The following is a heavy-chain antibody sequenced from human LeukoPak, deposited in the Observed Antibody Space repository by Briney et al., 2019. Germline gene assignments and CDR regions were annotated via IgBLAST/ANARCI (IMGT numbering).Heavy chain of an antibody. J-gene: IGHJ4*02. CDR3: ARDRYYYGSGSKSPPDY. V-gene: IGHV3-21*06. CDR1: EFTFRTYS. Sequence: GGSLRLSCAASEFTFRTYSMNWVRQAPGKGLEWVSSISSSSDYIYYADSVKGRFTISRDNAKNSMYLQMNSLRAEDTAVYYCARDRYYYGSGSKSPPDYWGQGTLVTVSS. CDR2: ISSSSDYI. D-gene: IGHD3-10*01.